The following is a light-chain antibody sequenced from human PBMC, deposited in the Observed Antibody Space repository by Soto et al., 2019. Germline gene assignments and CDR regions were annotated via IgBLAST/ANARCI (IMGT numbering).Light chain of an antibody. J-gene: IGKJ4*01. CDR1: QSISSW. Sequence: DIQMTQSPSTLSASVGDRVTITCRASQSISSWLAWYQQKPGKAPKLLIYDASSLERGVPSRFSGSGSGTEFTLTISSLQPDDFATYYCQQYNSYWLTFGGGTKVDI. CDR3: QQYNSYWLT. CDR2: DAS. V-gene: IGKV1-5*01.